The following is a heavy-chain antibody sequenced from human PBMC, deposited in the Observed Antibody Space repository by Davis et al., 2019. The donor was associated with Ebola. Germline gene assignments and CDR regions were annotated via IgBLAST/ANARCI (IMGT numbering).Heavy chain of an antibody. Sequence: PGGSLRLSCAASGFTFSSYAMNWVRQAPGKGLEWVSTISGNGDTTYSADSVRGRFTISRDNSKNTLFLQMNSLRAEDTAVYYCARDRGYSSDGQDRANYLDYWGRGTLVTVSS. CDR3: ARDRGYSSDGQDRANYLDY. V-gene: IGHV3-23*01. CDR2: ISGNGDTT. CDR1: GFTFSSYA. D-gene: IGHD2-15*01. J-gene: IGHJ4*02.